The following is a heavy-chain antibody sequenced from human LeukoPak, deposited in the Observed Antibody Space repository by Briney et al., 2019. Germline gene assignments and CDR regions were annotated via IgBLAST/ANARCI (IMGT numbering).Heavy chain of an antibody. CDR3: ARVHYYGSGLSSYFDY. V-gene: IGHV4-34*01. Sequence: MASETLSLTCAVYGGSFSGYYWSWIRQPPGKGLEWIGEINHSGSTNYNPSLKSRVTISVDTSKNQFSLKLSSVTAADTAVYYCARVHYYGSGLSSYFDYWGQGTLVTVSS. CDR2: INHSGST. CDR1: GGSFSGYY. D-gene: IGHD3-10*01. J-gene: IGHJ4*02.